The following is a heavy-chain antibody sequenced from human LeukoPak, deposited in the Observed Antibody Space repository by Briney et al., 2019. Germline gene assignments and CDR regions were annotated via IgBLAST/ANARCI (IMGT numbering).Heavy chain of an antibody. CDR1: GFTFSSYS. CDR3: ARDMHDGSGSSSDFDH. J-gene: IGHJ4*02. D-gene: IGHD3-10*01. Sequence: GGSLRLSCAASGFTFSSYSMNWVRQAPGKGLEWVSSISSSSSYIYYADSVKGRFTISRDNAKNTLYLQMNSLRVEDTAVYYCARDMHDGSGSSSDFDHWGQGTLVTVSS. V-gene: IGHV3-21*01. CDR2: ISSSSSYI.